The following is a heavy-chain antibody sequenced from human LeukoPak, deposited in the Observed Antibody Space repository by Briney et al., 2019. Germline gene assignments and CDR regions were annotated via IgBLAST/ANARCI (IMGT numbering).Heavy chain of an antibody. Sequence: ASVKLSCKASVYTFNIYDINWVRQATGQGLEWMGWMNPDSGNTGFAQNFQGRDTMSRNTSITTAYMELSSLRSEDTAVYYCAVHLPGDYLDRWGQGTLVTVS. CDR2: MNPDSGNT. V-gene: IGHV1-8*01. CDR1: VYTFNIYD. CDR3: AVHLPGDYLDR. J-gene: IGHJ4*02.